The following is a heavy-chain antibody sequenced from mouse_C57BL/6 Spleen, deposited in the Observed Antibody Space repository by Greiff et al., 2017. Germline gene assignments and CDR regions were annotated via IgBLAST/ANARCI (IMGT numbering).Heavy chain of an antibody. Sequence: QVQLQQSGPELVKPGASVKISCKASGYAFSSSWMNWVKQRPGKGLEWIGRIYPGDGDTNYNGKFKGKATLTADKSSSTAYMQLSSLTSEDSAVYFCASCQGPFAYWGQGTLVTVSA. V-gene: IGHV1-82*01. CDR1: GYAFSSSW. CDR3: ASCQGPFAY. J-gene: IGHJ3*01. CDR2: IYPGDGDT.